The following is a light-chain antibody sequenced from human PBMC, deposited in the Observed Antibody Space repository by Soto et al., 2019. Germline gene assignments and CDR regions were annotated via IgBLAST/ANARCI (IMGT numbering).Light chain of an antibody. Sequence: EIVLTQSPATLSLSPGERATLSCRASQSVGSYLAWYQQKPGQPPRLLIYHASNRATGVPARFSGSGSGTDFTLTISSLEPEDFAVYYCQQRFSWRTFGLGTRLEIK. J-gene: IGKJ2*01. CDR3: QQRFSWRT. CDR1: QSVGSY. CDR2: HAS. V-gene: IGKV3-11*01.